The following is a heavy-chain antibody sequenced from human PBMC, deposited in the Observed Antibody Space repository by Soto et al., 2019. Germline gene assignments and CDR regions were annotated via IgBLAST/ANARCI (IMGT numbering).Heavy chain of an antibody. V-gene: IGHV1-69*04. Sequence: GASVKVSCKASGGTFSSYTISWVRQAPGQGLEWMGRIIPILGIANYAQKFQGRVTITADKSTSTAYMELSSLRSEDTAVYYCARDATPEQHTGGFDIWGQGTMVTVSS. CDR1: GGTFSSYT. D-gene: IGHD6-13*01. CDR2: IIPILGIA. J-gene: IGHJ3*02. CDR3: ARDATPEQHTGGFDI.